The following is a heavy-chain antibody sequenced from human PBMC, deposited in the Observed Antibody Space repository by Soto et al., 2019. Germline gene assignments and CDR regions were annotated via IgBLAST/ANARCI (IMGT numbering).Heavy chain of an antibody. Sequence: QLQLQESGPGLVKPSETLSLTCTVSGGSISSSSYYWGWIRQPPGKGLEWIGSIYYSGSTYYNPSLKRRVTISVDTSKIQFSLKLSSVTAADTAVYYCARPQEGGVALGSWFDPWGQGTLVTVSS. D-gene: IGHD1-26*01. V-gene: IGHV4-39*01. CDR1: GGSISSSSYY. CDR3: ARPQEGGVALGSWFDP. CDR2: IYYSGST. J-gene: IGHJ5*02.